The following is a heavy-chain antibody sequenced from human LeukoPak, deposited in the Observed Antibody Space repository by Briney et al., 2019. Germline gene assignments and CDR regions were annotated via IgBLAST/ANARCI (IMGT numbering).Heavy chain of an antibody. Sequence: ASVKVSCKASGYSFTNYAMNWVRQASGQGLEWMGWINTNTGNPTYAQGFTGRFVFSLDTSVSTAYLQISSLKAEDTAVYYCARLALYGDPDYDPLYYYYYYMDVWGKGTTVTVSS. D-gene: IGHD4-17*01. J-gene: IGHJ6*03. V-gene: IGHV7-4-1*02. CDR1: GYSFTNYA. CDR2: INTNTGNP. CDR3: ARLALYGDPDYDPLYYYYYYMDV.